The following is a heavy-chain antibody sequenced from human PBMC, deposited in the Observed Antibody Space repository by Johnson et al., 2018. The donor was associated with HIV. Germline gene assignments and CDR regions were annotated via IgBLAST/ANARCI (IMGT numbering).Heavy chain of an antibody. CDR2: ISGGGGST. V-gene: IGHV3-23*04. CDR1: GFTFSTYA. J-gene: IGHJ3*02. Sequence: VQLVESGGGLVQPGGSPRLSCAASGFTFSTYAMSWVRQAPGRGLEWVSAISGGGGSTYYADSVKGRFTISRDNSKNTLYLEMNSLRAEDTAVYYCAKDTGAYYDTFLAFDIWGQGTLVTVSS. CDR3: AKDTGAYYDTFLAFDI. D-gene: IGHD3-22*01.